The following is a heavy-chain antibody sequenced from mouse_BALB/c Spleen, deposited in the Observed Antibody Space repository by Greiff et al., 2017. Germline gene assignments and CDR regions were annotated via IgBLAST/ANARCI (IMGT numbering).Heavy chain of an antibody. Sequence: VQLQESGPGLVAPSQSLSITCTVSGFSLTGYGVNWVRQPPGKGLEWLGMIWGDGSTDYNSALKSRLSISKDNSKSQVFLKMNSLQTDDTARYYCARDNGYYDYAMDYWGQGTSVTVSS. D-gene: IGHD2-3*01. J-gene: IGHJ4*01. CDR3: ARDNGYYDYAMDY. CDR2: IWGDGST. V-gene: IGHV2-6-7*01. CDR1: GFSLTGYG.